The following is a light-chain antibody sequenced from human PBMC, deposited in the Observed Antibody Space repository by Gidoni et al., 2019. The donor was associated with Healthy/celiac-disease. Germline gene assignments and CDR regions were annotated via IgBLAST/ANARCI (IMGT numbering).Light chain of an antibody. CDR1: QSVSSY. CDR2: DAS. CDR3: QQRSNWPLT. Sequence: EIVLTQSPATLSLSPGERATLSGRASQSVSSYLAWYQQKPGQAPRLLIYDASNRATVLPARFSGSGSGTDFTLTISSLEPEDFAVYYCQQRSNWPLTFGPXTKVDIK. J-gene: IGKJ3*01. V-gene: IGKV3-11*01.